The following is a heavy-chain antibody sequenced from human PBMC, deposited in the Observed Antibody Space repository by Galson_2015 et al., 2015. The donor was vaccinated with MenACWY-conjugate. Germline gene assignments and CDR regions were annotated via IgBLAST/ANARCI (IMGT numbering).Heavy chain of an antibody. CDR2: ISDYGSNT. Sequence: SLRLSCAGSAFTFSNAYMSWVRQAPGKGLVWVSRISDYGSNTDYAHSVRGRFTISRDNAKNTLYLQMNSLRAEDTAVYYCVRDFGGPFDYWGQGALVTVSS. V-gene: IGHV3-74*01. D-gene: IGHD3-10*01. CDR3: VRDFGGPFDY. J-gene: IGHJ4*02. CDR1: AFTFSNAY.